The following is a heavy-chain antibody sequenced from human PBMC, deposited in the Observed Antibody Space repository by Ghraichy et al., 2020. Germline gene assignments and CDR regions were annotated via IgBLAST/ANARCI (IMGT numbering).Heavy chain of an antibody. Sequence: GGSLRLSCAASGFTFSSYWMSWVRQAPGKGLEWVANIKQDGSEKYYVDSVKGRFTISRDNAKNSLYLQMNSLRAEDTAVYYCARSPRRYFDWLLSYYFDYWGQGTLVTVSS. CDR3: ARSPRRYFDWLLSYYFDY. CDR2: IKQDGSEK. V-gene: IGHV3-7*01. CDR1: GFTFSSYW. J-gene: IGHJ4*02. D-gene: IGHD3-9*01.